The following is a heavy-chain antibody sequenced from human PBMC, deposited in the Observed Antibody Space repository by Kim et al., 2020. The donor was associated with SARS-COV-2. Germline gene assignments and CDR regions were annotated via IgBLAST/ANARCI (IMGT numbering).Heavy chain of an antibody. CDR3: AKSNSWSWHQVYWFDP. D-gene: IGHD1-26*01. Sequence: GESLKISCKGSGYSFTSYWIGWVRQMSGKGLEWMGIIYPGDSDTRYSPSFQGQVTISADKSISTAYLQWSSLKASDTAMYYCAKSNSWSWHQVYWFDPWGQGTLVTVSS. J-gene: IGHJ5*02. CDR1: GYSFTSYW. V-gene: IGHV5-51*01. CDR2: IYPGDSDT.